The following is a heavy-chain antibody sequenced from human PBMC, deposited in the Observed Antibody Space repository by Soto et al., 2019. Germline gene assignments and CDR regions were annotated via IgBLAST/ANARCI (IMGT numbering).Heavy chain of an antibody. CDR2: IVPLSGTP. CDR1: GGNSNSYS. Sequence: QVRLVQSGAEVKKPGSSVKLSCKVSGGNSNSYSIAWVRQAPGQGLQWLGTIVPLSGTPNHAQQFQARVTITADTSTNTAYLELSSLISEDTAIYYGARDWRQMSRGGFFDYWGQVSLVTISS. CDR3: ARDWRQMSRGGFFDY. V-gene: IGHV1-69*06. J-gene: IGHJ4*02. D-gene: IGHD3-16*01.